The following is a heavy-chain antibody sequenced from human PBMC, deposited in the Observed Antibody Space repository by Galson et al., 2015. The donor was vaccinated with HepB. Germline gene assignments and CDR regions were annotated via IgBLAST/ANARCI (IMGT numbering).Heavy chain of an antibody. V-gene: IGHV3-74*01. D-gene: IGHD5-24*01. J-gene: IGHJ4*02. CDR3: AKDHGGPDDY. Sequence: SLRLSCAASGVTFSRYWMHWVRQAPGKGLVWVSRINEDGSTRSYADSVRGRFTISRDNAKNMVYLQMNSLRVEDTAVYYCAKDHGGPDDYWGQGTLVTVSS. CDR2: INEDGSTR. CDR1: GVTFSRYW.